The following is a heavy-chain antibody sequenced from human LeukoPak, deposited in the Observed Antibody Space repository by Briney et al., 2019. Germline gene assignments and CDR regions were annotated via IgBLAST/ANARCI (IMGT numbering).Heavy chain of an antibody. D-gene: IGHD4-17*01. J-gene: IGHJ6*02. CDR3: ARDQGHDYGDYGYYYYGMDV. V-gene: IGHV4-59*01. Sequence: EPSETLSLTCTVSGGSISSYYWSWIRQPPGKGLEWIGYIYYSGSTNYNPSLKSRVTISVDTSKNQFSLKLSSVTAADTAVYYCARDQGHDYGDYGYYYYGMDVWGQGTTVTVSS. CDR2: IYYSGST. CDR1: GGSISSYY.